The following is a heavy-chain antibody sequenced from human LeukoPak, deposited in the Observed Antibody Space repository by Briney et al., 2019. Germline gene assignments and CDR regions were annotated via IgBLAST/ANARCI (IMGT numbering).Heavy chain of an antibody. D-gene: IGHD4-11*01. Sequence: GGSLRLSCAASGFTFSSYAMSWVRQAPGKGLEGVSVISGSGGSTYYADSVKGRFTISRENSKNTLYLQMNSLRAEDTAVYYCARAHSSKGMDVWGQGTTVTVSS. CDR2: ISGSGGST. CDR3: ARAHSSKGMDV. CDR1: GFTFSSYA. J-gene: IGHJ6*02. V-gene: IGHV3-23*01.